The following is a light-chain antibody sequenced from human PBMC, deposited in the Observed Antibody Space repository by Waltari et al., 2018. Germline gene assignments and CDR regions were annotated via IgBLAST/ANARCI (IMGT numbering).Light chain of an antibody. CDR1: QSISSW. V-gene: IGKV1-5*03. CDR2: KAS. Sequence: DIQMTQSPSTLSASVGDRVTITCRASQSISSWLAWYQQKPRKAPNILIYKASSLESGVPSRLSGSGCGRADTITTSSRQHADYVTYYCHQYSCYSPVAFGQGTKVDIK. J-gene: IGKJ1*01. CDR3: HQYSCYSPVA.